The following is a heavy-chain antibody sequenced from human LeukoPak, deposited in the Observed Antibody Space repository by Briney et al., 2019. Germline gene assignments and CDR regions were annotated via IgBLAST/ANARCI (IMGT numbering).Heavy chain of an antibody. Sequence: SETLSLTCAVSGYSISSDHYWGWIRQPPGKGLEWIGSIYHRGNTYYNPSLESRLTISVDTSKNQFSLKLSSVTAADTAVYYCARELSHGSGSYYPNWFDPWGQGTLVILSS. V-gene: IGHV4-38-2*02. D-gene: IGHD3-10*01. CDR3: ARELSHGSGSYYPNWFDP. CDR1: GYSISSDHY. J-gene: IGHJ5*02. CDR2: IYHRGNT.